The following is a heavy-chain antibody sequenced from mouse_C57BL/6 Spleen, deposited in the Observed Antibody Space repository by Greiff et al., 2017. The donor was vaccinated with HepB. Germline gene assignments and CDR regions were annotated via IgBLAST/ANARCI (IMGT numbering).Heavy chain of an antibody. CDR3: ARSTMITTGNYFDY. CDR2: IWSGGST. Sequence: QVHVKQSGPGLVQPSQSLSITCTVSGFSLTSYGVHWVRQSPGKGLEWLGVIWSGGSTDYNAAFISRLSISKDNSKSQVFFKMNSLQADDTAIYYCARSTMITTGNYFDYWGQGTTLTVSS. J-gene: IGHJ2*01. V-gene: IGHV2-2*01. CDR1: GFSLTSYG. D-gene: IGHD2-4*01.